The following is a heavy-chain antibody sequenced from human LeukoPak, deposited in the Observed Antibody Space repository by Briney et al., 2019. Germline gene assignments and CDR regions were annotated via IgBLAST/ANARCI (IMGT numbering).Heavy chain of an antibody. CDR1: GFTFSSSW. CDR3: ARDLYNSASR. D-gene: IGHD6-25*01. Sequence: TGGSLRLSCAASGFTFSSSWMTRVRQAPGKGLEWVANIKQDGGEKYYVDSVKGRFTISRDNAKNSLYLQMNSLRADDMAVYYCARDLYNSASRWGQGTLVTVSS. CDR2: IKQDGGEK. V-gene: IGHV3-7*03. J-gene: IGHJ4*02.